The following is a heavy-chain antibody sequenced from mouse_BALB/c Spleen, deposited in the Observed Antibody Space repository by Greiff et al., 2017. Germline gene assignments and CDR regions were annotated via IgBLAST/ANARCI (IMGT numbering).Heavy chain of an antibody. CDR3: ARGLRRDAMDY. J-gene: IGHJ4*01. CDR2: IYPGDGDT. Sequence: VKLQESGAELVRPGSSVKISCKASGYAFSSYWMNWVKQRPGQGLEWIGQIYPGDGDTNYNGKFKGKATLTADKSSSTAYMQLSSLTSEDSAVYFCARGLRRDAMDYWGQGTSVTVSS. CDR1: GYAFSSYW. V-gene: IGHV1-80*01. D-gene: IGHD2-4*01.